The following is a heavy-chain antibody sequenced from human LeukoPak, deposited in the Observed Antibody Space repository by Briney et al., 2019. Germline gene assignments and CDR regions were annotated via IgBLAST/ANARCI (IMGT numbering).Heavy chain of an antibody. CDR3: ARVLWNGDYPRFDY. CDR2: IKQDGSQK. Sequence: GGSLRLSCAASGFTFSSYWMSWVRQAPGKGLEWVANIKQDGSQKYYVDSVKGRFTISRDNAKNSLYLQMNSLRAEDTAVYYCARVLWNGDYPRFDYWGQGTLVTVSS. V-gene: IGHV3-7*01. CDR1: GFTFSSYW. J-gene: IGHJ4*02. D-gene: IGHD4-17*01.